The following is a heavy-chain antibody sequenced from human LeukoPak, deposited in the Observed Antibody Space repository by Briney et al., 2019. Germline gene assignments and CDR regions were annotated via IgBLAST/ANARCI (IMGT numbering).Heavy chain of an antibody. V-gene: IGHV1-2*02. Sequence: ASVTVSFKASGYTFTGYYMHWVRLAPGQGQEWMWWVNPNSGGTNYAQKSQGSVSMTRDTSISTAYMKLSRLRSDDTAVYYCARDGELRYFDWLPAYYYYGMDVWGQGTTVTVS. CDR3: ARDGELRYFDWLPAYYYYGMDV. CDR2: VNPNSGGT. CDR1: GYTFTGYY. J-gene: IGHJ6*02. D-gene: IGHD3-9*01.